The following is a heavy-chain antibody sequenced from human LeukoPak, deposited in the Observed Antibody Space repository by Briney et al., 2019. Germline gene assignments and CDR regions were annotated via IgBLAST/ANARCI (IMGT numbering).Heavy chain of an antibody. CDR3: AKTYLGVVVAATDAFDI. Sequence: GGSLRLSCAASGFTFSSYGMHWVRQAPGKGLEWVAVISYDGSNKYYADSVKGRFTISRDNSKNTLYLQMNSLRAEDTAVYYCAKTYLGVVVAATDAFDIWGQGTMVTVSS. J-gene: IGHJ3*02. D-gene: IGHD2-15*01. CDR2: ISYDGSNK. V-gene: IGHV3-30*18. CDR1: GFTFSSYG.